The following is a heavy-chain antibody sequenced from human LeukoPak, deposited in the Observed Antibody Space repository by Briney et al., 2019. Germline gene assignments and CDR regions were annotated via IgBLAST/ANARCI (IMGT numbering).Heavy chain of an antibody. V-gene: IGHV1-2*02. J-gene: IGHJ5*02. CDR1: GFTFTDYY. CDR2: INPNSGAT. CDR3: ARGCTTTNQKLALDP. D-gene: IGHD1-14*01. Sequence: GGSLRLSCAASGFTFTDYYIHWVRQAPGQGPEWMGWINPNSGATKLAQKFQGRVTMSRDTSISTAYLELSSLKSDDTAVYHCARGCTTTNQKLALDPWGQGTLVIVSS.